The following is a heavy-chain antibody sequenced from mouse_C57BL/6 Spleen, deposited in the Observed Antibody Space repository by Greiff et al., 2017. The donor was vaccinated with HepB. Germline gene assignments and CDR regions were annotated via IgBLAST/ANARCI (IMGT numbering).Heavy chain of an antibody. CDR1: GYTFTSYW. V-gene: IGHV1-50*01. CDR3: ARRFYWYFEV. J-gene: IGHJ1*03. Sequence: QVHVKQPGAELVKPGASVKLSCKASGYTFTSYWMQWVKQRPGQGLEWIGEIDPSDSYTNYNQKFKGKATLTVDTSSSTAYMQLSSLTSEDSAVYYCARRFYWYFEVWGTGTTVTVSS. CDR2: IDPSDSYT.